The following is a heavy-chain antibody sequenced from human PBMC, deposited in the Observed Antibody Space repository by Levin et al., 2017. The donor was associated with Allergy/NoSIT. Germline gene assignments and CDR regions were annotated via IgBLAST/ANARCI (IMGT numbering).Heavy chain of an antibody. CDR2: IYIAGRT. V-gene: IGHV4-61*09. Sequence: SETLSLTCTVSGDSISSGSFYWTWIRQPAGKGLEWIGHIYIAGRTTYNPSLKSRVTISLDTSKNQFSLRLTSVTAADTAVYSCARAPVIPAAMFDPWGQGTRVTVSS. CDR3: ARAPVIPAAMFDP. D-gene: IGHD2-2*01. J-gene: IGHJ5*02. CDR1: GDSISSGSFY.